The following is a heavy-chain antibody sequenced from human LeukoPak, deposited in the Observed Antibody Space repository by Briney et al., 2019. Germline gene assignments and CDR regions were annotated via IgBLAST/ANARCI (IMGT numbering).Heavy chain of an antibody. CDR3: ARDYSGYDYRGSYFDY. V-gene: IGHV1-69*04. J-gene: IGHJ4*02. CDR1: GGTFSSYA. Sequence: SVKVSCKASGGTFSSYAISWVRQAPGQGLEWMGRIIPILGIANYAQKFQGRVTITADKSTSTAYMELSSLRSEDTAVYYCARDYSGYDYRGSYFDYWGQGTLVTVSS. CDR2: IIPILGIA. D-gene: IGHD5-12*01.